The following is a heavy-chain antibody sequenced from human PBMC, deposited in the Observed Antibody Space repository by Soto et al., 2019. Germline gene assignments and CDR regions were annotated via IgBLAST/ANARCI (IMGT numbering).Heavy chain of an antibody. CDR3: ARDTGDGTFDF. CDR1: GYTFSSYA. CDR2: INAGYGNT. V-gene: IGHV1-3*01. Sequence: ASVKVSCKASGYTFSSYAMHWVRQAPGQRLEWMGWINAGYGNTKSSQKFQDRVTISRDTSAGTAYMELTCLRSEDTAVYYCARDTGDGTFDFWGQGTLVTVSS. D-gene: IGHD7-27*01. J-gene: IGHJ4*02.